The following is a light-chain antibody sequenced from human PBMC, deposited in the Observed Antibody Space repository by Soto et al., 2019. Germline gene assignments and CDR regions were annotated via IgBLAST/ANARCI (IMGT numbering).Light chain of an antibody. CDR3: SSYTGSSTYVV. V-gene: IGLV2-14*01. Sequence: QPVLTQPASVSGSPGQSITISCTGTSSDVGGYNYVSWYQQHPGKAPKLMIYDVSNRPSGVSNRFSGSKSGNTASLTISGLHAEDEADYYCSSYTGSSTYVVFGGGTKLTVL. CDR1: SSDVGGYNY. J-gene: IGLJ2*01. CDR2: DVS.